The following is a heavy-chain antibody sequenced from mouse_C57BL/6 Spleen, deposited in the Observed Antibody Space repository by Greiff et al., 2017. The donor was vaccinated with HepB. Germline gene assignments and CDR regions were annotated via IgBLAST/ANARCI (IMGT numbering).Heavy chain of an antibody. D-gene: IGHD1-1*01. CDR3: AVLLRRGAWFAY. CDR1: GYTFTSYW. CDR2: IDPSDSYT. J-gene: IGHJ3*01. V-gene: IGHV1-69*01. Sequence: VQLQQSGAELVMPGASVKLSCKASGYTFTSYWMHWVKQRPGQGLEWIGEIDPSDSYTNYNQKFKGKSTLTVDKSSSTAYMQLSSLTSEDSAVYYWAVLLRRGAWFAYWGQGTLVTVSA.